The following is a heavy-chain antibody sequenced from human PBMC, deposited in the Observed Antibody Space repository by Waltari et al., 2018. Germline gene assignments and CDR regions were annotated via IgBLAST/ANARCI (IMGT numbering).Heavy chain of an antibody. D-gene: IGHD1-1*01. V-gene: IGHV4-38-2*02. CDR3: VRDATGNFDF. Sequence: QVQRQESIPGLVKPQTTLSLTCTVAGYSISGGYYWGWLRQPPGKGLEWIVGVHASGSTYYSPSLRSRVTRSIDTSKNQFSLRLTSVTAADTAVYYCVRDATGNFDFWGQGTLVTVSS. J-gene: IGHJ4*02. CDR2: VHASGST. CDR1: GYSISGGYY.